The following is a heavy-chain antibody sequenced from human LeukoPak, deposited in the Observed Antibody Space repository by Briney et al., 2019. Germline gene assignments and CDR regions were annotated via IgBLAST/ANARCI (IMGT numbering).Heavy chain of an antibody. D-gene: IGHD2-2*01. CDR2: IYYSGST. CDR3: AGGLGYCSSTSCSGDLDY. Sequence: SETLSLTCTVSGGSISSYYWSWIRQPPGKGLEWIGYIYYSGSTNYNPSLKSRVTISVDTSKNQFSLKLSSVTAADTAVYYCAGGLGYCSSTSCSGDLDYWGQGTLVTVSS. CDR1: GGSISSYY. J-gene: IGHJ4*02. V-gene: IGHV4-59*01.